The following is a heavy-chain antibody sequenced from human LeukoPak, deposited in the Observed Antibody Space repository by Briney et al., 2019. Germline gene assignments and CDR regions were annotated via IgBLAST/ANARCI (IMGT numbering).Heavy chain of an antibody. CDR1: GGTYSSYA. D-gene: IGHD3-3*01. J-gene: IGHJ4*02. V-gene: IGHV1-69*01. CDR3: ARGAVRSGDEYVPIDY. CDR2: IIPIFGTA. Sequence: GASVPVSRQASGGTYSSYAISWVRQAPGQGLEWMGGIIPIFGTAHYAQKFQGRVTITADESTSTAYMEVSSLRSEDTAVYYCARGAVRSGDEYVPIDYWGEGTLVTVSS.